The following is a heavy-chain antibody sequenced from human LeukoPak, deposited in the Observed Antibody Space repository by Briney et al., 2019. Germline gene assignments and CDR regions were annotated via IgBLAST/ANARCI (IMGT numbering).Heavy chain of an antibody. J-gene: IGHJ3*02. Sequence: PSETLSLTCTVSGGSISSSSYYWGWIRQPPGKGLEWIGSIYYSGSTYYNPSLKSRVTISVDTSKNQFSLKLSSVTAADTAVYYCASHPPVDYGDSFDAFDIWGQGTMVTVSS. CDR3: ASHPPVDYGDSFDAFDI. V-gene: IGHV4-39*01. CDR1: GGSISSSSYY. CDR2: IYYSGST. D-gene: IGHD4-17*01.